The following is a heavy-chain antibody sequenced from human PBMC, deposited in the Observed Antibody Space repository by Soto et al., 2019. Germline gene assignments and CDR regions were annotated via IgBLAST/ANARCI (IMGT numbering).Heavy chain of an antibody. CDR1: GFTFSSYA. V-gene: IGHV3-30-3*01. D-gene: IGHD6-19*01. J-gene: IGHJ3*02. CDR3: AAVHHAFDI. CDR2: ISYDGSNK. Sequence: QVQLVESGGGVVQPGRSLRLSCAASGFTFSSYAMHWVRQAPGKGLEWVAVISYDGSNKYYADSVKGRFTISRDNSKNTLYLQMNSLRAEDTAVYYCAAVHHAFDIWGQGTMVTVSS.